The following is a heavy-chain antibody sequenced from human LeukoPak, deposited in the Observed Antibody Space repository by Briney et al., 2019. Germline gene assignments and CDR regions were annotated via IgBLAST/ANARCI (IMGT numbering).Heavy chain of an antibody. CDR2: VNPEDAET. CDR1: GYTFTDYY. V-gene: IGHV1-69-2*01. Sequence: GATVKISCKASGYTFTDYYIYWVQRAPGRGLEWMGRVNPEDAETIYVEKFQGRVTITADTSTDTVYMELSSLRSEDTAVYYCATKGYWGQGTLVTVSS. J-gene: IGHJ4*02. CDR3: ATKGY.